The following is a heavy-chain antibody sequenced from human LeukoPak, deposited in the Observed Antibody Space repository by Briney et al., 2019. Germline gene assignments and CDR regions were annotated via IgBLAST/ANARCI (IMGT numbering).Heavy chain of an antibody. CDR3: ARDGGYSGYDEVYYYYYMDV. Sequence: GGSLRLSCAASGFTFSRYGMHWVRQAPGKGLEWVSAISGSGGSTYYADSVKGRFTISRDNSKNTLYLQMGSLRAEDMAVYYCARDGGYSGYDEVYYYYYMDVWGKGTTVTVSS. D-gene: IGHD5-12*01. CDR1: GFTFSRYG. J-gene: IGHJ6*03. CDR2: ISGSGGST. V-gene: IGHV3-23*01.